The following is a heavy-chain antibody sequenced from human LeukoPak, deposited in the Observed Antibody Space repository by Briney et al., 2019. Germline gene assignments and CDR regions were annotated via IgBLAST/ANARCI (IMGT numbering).Heavy chain of an antibody. J-gene: IGHJ3*02. Sequence: GWSLRLSCAASGFTFRNYGMHWVRQAPGKGLEWLAFIRYDESDKYYADSVRGRFTISRDNSRNTLFLQVNSLRLEDTAVYYCARPKHRGYSYGWDAFDIWGQGTMVTVSS. CDR3: ARPKHRGYSYGWDAFDI. CDR1: GFTFRNYG. D-gene: IGHD5-18*01. V-gene: IGHV3-30*02. CDR2: IRYDESDK.